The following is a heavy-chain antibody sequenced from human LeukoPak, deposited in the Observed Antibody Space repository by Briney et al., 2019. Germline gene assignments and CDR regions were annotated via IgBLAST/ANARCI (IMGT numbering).Heavy chain of an antibody. CDR3: AKDFEGYSYGNNYYYMDV. V-gene: IGHV3-30*02. D-gene: IGHD5-18*01. CDR1: GFTFSSYG. CDR2: IRYDGSNK. J-gene: IGHJ6*03. Sequence: GGSLRLSCAASGFTFSSYGMHWVRQAPGKGLEWVAFIRYDGSNKYYADSVKGRFTISRDNSKNTLYLQMNSLRAEDTAVYYCAKDFEGYSYGNNYYYMDVWGKGTTVTVSS.